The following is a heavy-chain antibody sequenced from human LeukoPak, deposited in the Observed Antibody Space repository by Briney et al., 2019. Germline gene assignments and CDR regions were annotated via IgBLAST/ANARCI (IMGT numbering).Heavy chain of an antibody. CDR2: IRSKAYGGTT. CDR1: GFTFGDYT. CDR3: SRDEGAYCGGDCYSDFDY. V-gene: IGHV3-49*04. D-gene: IGHD2-21*02. J-gene: IGHJ4*02. Sequence: PGRSLRLSCTASGFTFGDYTMSWVRQAPGKGLEWAGFIRSKAYGGTTEYAASVKGRFTISRDDSKSIAYLQMNSLKTEDTAVYYCSRDEGAYCGGDCYSDFDYWGQGTLVTVSS.